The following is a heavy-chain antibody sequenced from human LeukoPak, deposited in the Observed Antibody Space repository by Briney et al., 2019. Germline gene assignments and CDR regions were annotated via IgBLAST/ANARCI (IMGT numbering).Heavy chain of an antibody. Sequence: PGRSLRLSCAASGFTLSSHAMHWVRQAPGKGLEWVAVLSYDGSNKNYADSVKGRFTISRDNSKNTLYLQMNSLRAEDTAVYYCARTYCGGDCYYSYFDYWGQGTLVTVSS. J-gene: IGHJ4*02. V-gene: IGHV3-30-3*01. CDR3: ARTYCGGDCYYSYFDY. CDR2: LSYDGSNK. CDR1: GFTLSSHA. D-gene: IGHD2-21*02.